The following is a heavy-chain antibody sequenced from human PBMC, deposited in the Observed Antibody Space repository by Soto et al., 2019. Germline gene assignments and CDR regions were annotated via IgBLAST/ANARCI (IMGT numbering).Heavy chain of an antibody. V-gene: IGHV1-69*13. D-gene: IGHD2-15*01. CDR2: IIPIFGTA. Sequence: ASVKVSCKASGGTLTNFSSYAISWVRQAPGQGLEWMGGIIPIFGTANYAQKFQGRVTITADESTSTAYMELSSLRSEDTAVYYCARASTCSGGSCYSSPGSLYYFDYWGQGTLVTVSS. CDR3: ARASTCSGGSCYSSPGSLYYFDY. CDR1: GGTLTNFSSYA. J-gene: IGHJ4*02.